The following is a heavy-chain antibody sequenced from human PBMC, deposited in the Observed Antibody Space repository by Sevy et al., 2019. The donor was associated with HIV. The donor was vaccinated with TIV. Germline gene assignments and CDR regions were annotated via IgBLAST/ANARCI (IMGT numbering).Heavy chain of an antibody. J-gene: IGHJ1*01. V-gene: IGHV3-30*18. D-gene: IGHD2-21*02. Sequence: GGSLRLSCAASGFTFSSYGMHWVRQAPGEGLKSVAVISYDGSNKYYADSVKGRFTISRDNSKNTLYLQMNSLRAEDTAVYYCAKGRAYCGGDCYSEYFQHWGQGTLVTVSS. CDR3: AKGRAYCGGDCYSEYFQH. CDR2: ISYDGSNK. CDR1: GFTFSSYG.